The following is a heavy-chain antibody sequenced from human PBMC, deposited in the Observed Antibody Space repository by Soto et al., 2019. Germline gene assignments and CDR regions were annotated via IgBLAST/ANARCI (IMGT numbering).Heavy chain of an antibody. CDR2: ISSSGSTI. Sequence: GGSLRLSCAASGFTFSDYYMSWIRQAPGKGLEWVSYISSSGSTIYYADSVKGRFTISRDNAKNSLYLQMNSLRAEDTAVYYCARAFDSYYYYYYMDVWGKGTTVTVSS. V-gene: IGHV3-11*01. CDR1: GFTFSDYY. CDR3: ARAFDSYYYYYYMDV. J-gene: IGHJ6*03.